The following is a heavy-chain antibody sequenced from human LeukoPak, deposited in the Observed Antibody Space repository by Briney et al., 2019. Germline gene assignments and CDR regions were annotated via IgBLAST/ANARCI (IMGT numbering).Heavy chain of an antibody. Sequence: PSETLSLTCTASGGSISSYYWSWIRQPAGKGLEWIGRIYTSGSTNYNPSLKSRVTMSVDTSKNQFSLKLSSVTAADTAVYYCARDLSYDFWSGYRGTEYYYYYMDVWGKGTTVTVSS. V-gene: IGHV4-4*07. CDR2: IYTSGST. CDR1: GGSISSYY. D-gene: IGHD3-3*01. J-gene: IGHJ6*03. CDR3: ARDLSYDFWSGYRGTEYYYYYMDV.